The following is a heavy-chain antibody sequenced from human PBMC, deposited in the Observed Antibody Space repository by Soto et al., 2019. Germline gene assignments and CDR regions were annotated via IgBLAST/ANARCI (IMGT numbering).Heavy chain of an antibody. CDR2: IFPSDSDT. CDR3: SRKDKSGYFNWFDP. D-gene: IGHD3-22*01. Sequence: GESLKTSCRTPGYRFTSYWLAWVRQMPGKGLEWMVIIFPSDSDTRYSPSFQGQVNITADRSTNTVSLQWASLKASDTAVYFCSRKDKSGYFNWFDPWGQGTLVTVSS. J-gene: IGHJ5*02. V-gene: IGHV5-51*01. CDR1: GYRFTSYW.